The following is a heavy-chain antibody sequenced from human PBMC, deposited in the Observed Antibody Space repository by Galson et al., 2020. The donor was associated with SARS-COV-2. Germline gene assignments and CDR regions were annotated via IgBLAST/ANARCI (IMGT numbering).Heavy chain of an antibody. Sequence: GQSLKISCAASGFTFSSYAMSWVRQAPGKGLEWVSAIIGSGGSTYYADSVKGRFTISRDNSKNTLYLQMNSLRAEDTAVYYCAKAGSWIRYYYYMDVWGKGTTVTISS. V-gene: IGHV3-23*01. CDR2: IIGSGGST. CDR1: GFTFSSYA. D-gene: IGHD5-18*01. CDR3: AKAGSWIRYYYYMDV. J-gene: IGHJ6*03.